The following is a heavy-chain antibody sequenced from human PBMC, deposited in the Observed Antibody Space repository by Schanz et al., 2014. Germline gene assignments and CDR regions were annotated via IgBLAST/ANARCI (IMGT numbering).Heavy chain of an antibody. CDR1: GFNFYTSA. Sequence: EVRLVESGGGLVQPGGSLRLSCVASGFNFYTSAMTWVRQAPGKGLEWVSVISARGEVSKYSDSVKGRFIVSRDNSRATLFLQMDSRRAADTAFYYCAKWEDIVPEPEPMRGWFDSWGQGTRVTVSS. CDR3: AKWEDIVPEPEPMRGWFDS. D-gene: IGHD2-8*01. J-gene: IGHJ5*01. CDR2: ISARGEVS. V-gene: IGHV3-23*04.